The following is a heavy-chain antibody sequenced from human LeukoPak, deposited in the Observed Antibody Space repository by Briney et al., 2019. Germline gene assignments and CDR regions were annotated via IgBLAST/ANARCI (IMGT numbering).Heavy chain of an antibody. Sequence: GGSLRLSCAASGFTFSSYSMNWVRQAPGKGLEWVSAISGSGGSTYYADSVKGRFTISRDNSKNTLYLQMNSLRAEDTAVYYCAKDYYDFWSGSPRDYWGQGTLVTVSS. V-gene: IGHV3-23*01. CDR3: AKDYYDFWSGSPRDY. CDR1: GFTFSSYS. J-gene: IGHJ4*02. D-gene: IGHD3-3*01. CDR2: ISGSGGST.